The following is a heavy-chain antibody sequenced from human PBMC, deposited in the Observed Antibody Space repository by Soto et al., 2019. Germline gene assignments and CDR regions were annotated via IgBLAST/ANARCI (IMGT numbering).Heavy chain of an antibody. D-gene: IGHD2-21*02. CDR2: ISGGGGTT. J-gene: IGHJ4*02. CDR3: AKGDSGDDCSFDY. Sequence: EVQLLESGGGLEQPGGSLSLSCAASGFIFSSYAMNWVRQAPGKGLEWVSGISGGGGTTYYADPVKGRFTISRDNSKNTLWLQMTSLRAEDTAVYYCAKGDSGDDCSFDYWGQGTLVTVSP. V-gene: IGHV3-23*01. CDR1: GFIFSSYA.